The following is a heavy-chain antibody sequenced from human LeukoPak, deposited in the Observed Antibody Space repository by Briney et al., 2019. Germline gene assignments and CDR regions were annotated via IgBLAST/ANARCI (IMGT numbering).Heavy chain of an antibody. V-gene: IGHV1-2*02. CDR1: GYTFTGYY. CDR3: ARDGAAARRDYYYMDV. CDR2: INPNSGGT. J-gene: IGHJ6*03. Sequence: ASVKVSCKASGYTFTGYYMHWVRQAPGQGLEWMGWINPNSGGTNYAQKFQGRVTMTRDTSISTAYMELSRLRSEDTAVYYCARDGAAARRDYYYMDVWGKGTTVTVSS. D-gene: IGHD1-14*01.